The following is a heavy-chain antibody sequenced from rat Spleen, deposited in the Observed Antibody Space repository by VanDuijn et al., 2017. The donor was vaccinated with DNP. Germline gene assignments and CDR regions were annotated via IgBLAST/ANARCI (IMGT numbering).Heavy chain of an antibody. Sequence: EVQLVESGGGLVQPGRSLKLSCAASGFTFSDYNMAWVRQAPKKGLEWVATISYDGSNTNYPDSVKGRFTISRDNAKSTLYLQMNSLRSEDMATYYCVRWNSGHFDYWGQGVMVTVSS. CDR1: GFTFSDYN. D-gene: IGHD4-3*01. J-gene: IGHJ2*01. V-gene: IGHV5-7*01. CDR2: ISYDGSNT. CDR3: VRWNSGHFDY.